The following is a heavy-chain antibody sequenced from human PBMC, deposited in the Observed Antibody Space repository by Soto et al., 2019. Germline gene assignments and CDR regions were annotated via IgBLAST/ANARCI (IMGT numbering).Heavy chain of an antibody. CDR1: GYTFTGYY. Sequence: ASVKVSCKVSGYTFTGYYMHWVRQAPGQGLEGMGWINPNSGGTNYAQKFQGRVTMTRDTSISTAYMELSRLRSDDTAVYYCARELVVVTAIQGDYYYYGMDVWGQGTTVTVSS. CDR3: ARELVVVTAIQGDYYYYGMDV. V-gene: IGHV1-2*02. CDR2: INPNSGGT. D-gene: IGHD2-21*02. J-gene: IGHJ6*02.